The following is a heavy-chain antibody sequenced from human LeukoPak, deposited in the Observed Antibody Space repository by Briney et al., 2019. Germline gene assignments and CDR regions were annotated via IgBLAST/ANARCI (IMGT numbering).Heavy chain of an antibody. J-gene: IGHJ3*02. CDR1: GYSISSGYF. V-gene: IGHV4-38-2*02. CDR2: INPRGSA. Sequence: SETPSLTCTVSGYSISSGYFWGWIRQPPGKGPEWIGSINPRGSAYYNPSLKSRVTISLDTSKNQFSLKLNSVTAADTAVYYCARDERGTFDIWGRGTMVTVSS. CDR3: ARDERGTFDI. D-gene: IGHD7-27*01.